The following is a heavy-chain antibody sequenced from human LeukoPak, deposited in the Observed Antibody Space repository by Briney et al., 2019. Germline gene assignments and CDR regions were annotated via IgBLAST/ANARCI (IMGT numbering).Heavy chain of an antibody. J-gene: IGHJ6*03. CDR3: ATWTRFHLLYGAMDV. CDR1: YTLTELS. Sequence: ASVKVSCKVSYTLTELSMHWVRQAPGEGLEYLGGFDPKDGETIYAQKFQGRVTMTEDTSTDTAYMELSRLRSEDTAVYYCATWTRFHLLYGAMDVWGKGTPVTVSS. V-gene: IGHV1-24*01. D-gene: IGHD2-2*02. CDR2: FDPKDGET.